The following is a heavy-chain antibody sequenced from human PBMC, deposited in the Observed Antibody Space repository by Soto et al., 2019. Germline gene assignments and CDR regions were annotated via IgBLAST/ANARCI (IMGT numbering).Heavy chain of an antibody. CDR2: ISSDGRDT. CDR3: VRGWITDQHLGYLQS. V-gene: IGHV3-74*01. CDR1: GFTFNKYW. J-gene: IGHJ4*02. Sequence: EVQLVESGGGLVQPGGSLRLSCAASGFTFNKYWMHWFRQAPGKGLVWVSRISSDGRDTIFAGSVRGRFSVSRDNAKNMLYLQMNSLTPDDTALYYCVRGWITDQHLGYLQSWGQGTLVTVSS. D-gene: IGHD6-13*01.